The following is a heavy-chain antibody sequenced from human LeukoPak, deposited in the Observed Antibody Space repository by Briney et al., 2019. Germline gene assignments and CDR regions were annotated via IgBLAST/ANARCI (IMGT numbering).Heavy chain of an antibody. D-gene: IGHD2-2*01. J-gene: IGHJ3*02. CDR3: AHYCSSTSCYLTNAFDI. V-gene: IGHV3-30-3*01. CDR1: GFTFSSYA. Sequence: PGGSLRLSCAASGFTFSSYAMHWVRQAPGKGLEWVAVISYDGSNKYYADSVKGRFTISRDNSKNTLYLQMSSLRAEDTAVYYCAHYCSSTSCYLTNAFDIWGQGTMVTVSS. CDR2: ISYDGSNK.